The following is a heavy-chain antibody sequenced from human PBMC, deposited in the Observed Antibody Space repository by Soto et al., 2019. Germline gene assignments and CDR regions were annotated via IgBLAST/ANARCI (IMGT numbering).Heavy chain of an antibody. D-gene: IGHD4-17*01. CDR3: AITYGYGDQSFDY. V-gene: IGHV3-23*01. J-gene: IGHJ4*02. CDR2: IIAVGGST. Sequence: GSLRLSCAASGFTFSSYGMSLVRQAPGKGLEWVSSIIAVGGSTEYYTDSVKGRFTLSRDNAKNTLYLQMNSLRAEDTAVYYFAITYGYGDQSFDYWGKGSLVTVSS. CDR1: GFTFSSYG.